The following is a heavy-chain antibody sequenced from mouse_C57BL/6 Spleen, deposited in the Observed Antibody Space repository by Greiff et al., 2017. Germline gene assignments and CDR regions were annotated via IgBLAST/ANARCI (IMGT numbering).Heavy chain of an antibody. CDR3: ARFDWTGDY. V-gene: IGHV1-26*01. CDR2: INPNNGGT. Sequence: EVQLQQSGPELVKPGASVKISCKASGYTFTDYYMNWVKQSHGKSLEWIGDINPNNGGTSYNQKFKGKATLTVDKSSSTAYMELRSLTSEDSAVYYCARFDWTGDYWGQGTTLTVSS. CDR1: GYTFTDYY. D-gene: IGHD3-3*01. J-gene: IGHJ2*01.